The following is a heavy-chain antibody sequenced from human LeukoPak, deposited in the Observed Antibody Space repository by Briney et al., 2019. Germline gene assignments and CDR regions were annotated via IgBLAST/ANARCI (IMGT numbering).Heavy chain of an antibody. CDR1: GGSVSSGSYY. V-gene: IGHV4-61*01. CDR3: ARDLLFGELGY. D-gene: IGHD3-16*01. Sequence: SETLSLTCTVSGGSVSSGSYYWSWIRQPPGKGLEWIGYIYYSGSTNYNPSLKSRVTISVDTSKNQFSLKLSSVTAADTAVYYCARDLLFGELGYWGQGTLVTVFS. CDR2: IYYSGST. J-gene: IGHJ4*02.